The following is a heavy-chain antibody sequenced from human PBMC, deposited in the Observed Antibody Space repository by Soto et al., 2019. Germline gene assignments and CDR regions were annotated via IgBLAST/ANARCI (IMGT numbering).Heavy chain of an antibody. J-gene: IGHJ5*02. Sequence: QVQLVQSGAEVKKPGASVKVSCKASGYTFTSYGISWVRQAPGQGLEWMGWSSGYNGNTGYAQKFQGRVTMTRNTSISTAYMELSSLRSEDTAVYYCARGANKGGADPWGQGTLVTVSS. CDR2: SSGYNGNT. V-gene: IGHV1-18*01. D-gene: IGHD1-26*01. CDR3: ARGANKGGADP. CDR1: GYTFTSYG.